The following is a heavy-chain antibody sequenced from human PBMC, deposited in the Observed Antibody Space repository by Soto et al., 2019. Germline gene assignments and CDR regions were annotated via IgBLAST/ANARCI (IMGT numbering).Heavy chain of an antibody. CDR2: INPAGTIT. J-gene: IGHJ5*02. D-gene: IGHD3-16*01. CDR3: TSDTFGLRDT. Sequence: GGSLRVSCAASGFPFSHYLMHWVRQTPGKGLVWVSRINPAGTITNYADSVEGRFTISRDNADSALFLQMNSLSAEDTAIYYCTSDTFGLRDTWGQGTLVTVSS. CDR1: GFPFSHYL. V-gene: IGHV3-74*01.